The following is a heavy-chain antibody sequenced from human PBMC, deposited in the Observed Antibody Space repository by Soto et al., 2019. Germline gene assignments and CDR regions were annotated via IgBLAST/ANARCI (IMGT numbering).Heavy chain of an antibody. CDR1: VFTFSSHW. CDR2: IKQDGSEK. CDR3: ARVVAGKNDY. J-gene: IGHJ4*01. V-gene: IGHV3-7*01. Sequence: PGGSLRLSCTASVFTFSSHWMTWVRQAPGKGLEWVASIKQDGSEKNFVDSVKGRFTISRDNAKNSLYLQMNSLRAEDTAVYYCARVVAGKNDYWGHGTLATVSS. D-gene: IGHD6-19*01.